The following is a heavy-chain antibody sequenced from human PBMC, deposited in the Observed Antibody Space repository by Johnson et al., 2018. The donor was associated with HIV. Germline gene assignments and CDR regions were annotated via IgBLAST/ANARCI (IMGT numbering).Heavy chain of an antibody. J-gene: IGHJ3*01. D-gene: IGHD2-2*01. V-gene: IGHV3-74*01. Sequence: VQLVESGGGLAQPGGSLRLSCAATGFTLSNYWMHWVRQVPGKGLVWVSRINKDGSDTTYGDTVMGRFTISRDDAKNTLYRQMNSLRAEDPAVYYCARAQVLPDDAFDLWGQGIKVTVAS. CDR2: INKDGSDT. CDR1: GFTLSNYW. CDR3: ARAQVLPDDAFDL.